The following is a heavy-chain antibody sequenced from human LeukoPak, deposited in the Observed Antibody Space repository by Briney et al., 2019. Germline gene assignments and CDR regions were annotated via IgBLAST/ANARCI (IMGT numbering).Heavy chain of an antibody. V-gene: IGHV1-3*01. CDR3: AREAPSSTWSFDN. Sequence: ASVKVSCKASGYSFTTYAIHWVRQAPGQRPEWMGWITPGNGNTKYPQKFQGRVAITRDTTASTASLDLSSLRSEDTAVYYCAREAPSSTWSFDNWGQGTLVAVSS. CDR2: ITPGNGNT. D-gene: IGHD6-13*01. CDR1: GYSFTTYA. J-gene: IGHJ4*02.